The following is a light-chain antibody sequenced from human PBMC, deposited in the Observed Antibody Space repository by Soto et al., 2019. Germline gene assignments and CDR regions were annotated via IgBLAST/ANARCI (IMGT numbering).Light chain of an antibody. CDR3: QQYDILICI. CDR2: DAS. J-gene: IGKJ3*01. V-gene: IGKV1-33*01. Sequence: DIQMTQSPSYLSASIGDRVTITCPASHDISDYLNWYHQKPGKAPELLIYDASNLQTVVPSMFSGRGSGTNFFLTSSGLRPEDIGTYYCQQYDILICIFGPGTRV. CDR1: HDISDY.